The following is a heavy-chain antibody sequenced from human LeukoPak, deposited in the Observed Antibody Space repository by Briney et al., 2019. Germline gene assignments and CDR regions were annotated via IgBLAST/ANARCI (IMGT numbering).Heavy chain of an antibody. V-gene: IGHV3-48*02. CDR2: ISSSSTTI. CDR3: ARDSSDGVY. CDR1: RFTFSNYW. Sequence: GGSLRLSCAASRFTFSNYWMSWVRQAPGKGLEWLSYISSSSTTIYYADSVKGRFTISRDNAKNSLYLQMNSLRDEDTAVYYCARDSSDGVYWGQGTLVTVSS. D-gene: IGHD6-19*01. J-gene: IGHJ4*02.